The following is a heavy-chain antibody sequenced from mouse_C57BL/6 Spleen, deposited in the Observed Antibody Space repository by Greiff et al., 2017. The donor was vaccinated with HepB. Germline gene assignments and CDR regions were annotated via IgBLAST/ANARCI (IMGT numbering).Heavy chain of an antibody. Sequence: EVQGVESGGGLVQPKGSLKLSCAASGFTFNTYAMHWVRQAPGKGLEWVARIRSKSSNYATYYADSVKDRFTISRDDSQSMLYLQMNNLKTEDTAMYCCVRDPGYYGSSFDWYFDVWGTGTTVTVSS. CDR3: VRDPGYYGSSFDWYFDV. CDR1: GFTFNTYA. D-gene: IGHD1-1*01. CDR2: IRSKSSNYAT. V-gene: IGHV10-3*01. J-gene: IGHJ1*03.